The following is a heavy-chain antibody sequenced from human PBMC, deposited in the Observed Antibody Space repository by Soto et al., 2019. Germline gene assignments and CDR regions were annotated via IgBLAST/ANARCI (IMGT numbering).Heavy chain of an antibody. J-gene: IGHJ4*02. V-gene: IGHV4-59*11. Sequence: SETLSLTCSVSGGSPRSLYWTWIRQPPGKGLEWIGYISDSGSSNYNPSLRSRVTMSVDTSKSQFSLTLTSVTAADTAVYYCGRRRFPTKSIVFWCKGILGSGSS. CDR3: GRRRFPTKSIVF. CDR1: GGSPRSLY. D-gene: IGHD4-17*01. CDR2: ISDSGSS.